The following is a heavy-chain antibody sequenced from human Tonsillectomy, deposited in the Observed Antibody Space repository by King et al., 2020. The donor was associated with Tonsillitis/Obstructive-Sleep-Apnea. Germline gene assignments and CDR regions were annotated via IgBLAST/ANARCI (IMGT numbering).Heavy chain of an antibody. V-gene: IGHV3-30*18. J-gene: IGHJ4*02. CDR1: GFTFSSNG. CDR3: AKDRSSSWSLDY. CDR2: ISYDGSNK. D-gene: IGHD6-13*01. Sequence: VQLVESGGGVVQPGRSLRLSCAASGFTFSSNGMHWVRQAPGKGLEWVAVISYDGSNKYYADSVKGRFTISRDNSKNTLYLQMNSLRTEDTAEYYCAKDRSSSWSLDYWGQGTLVTVSS.